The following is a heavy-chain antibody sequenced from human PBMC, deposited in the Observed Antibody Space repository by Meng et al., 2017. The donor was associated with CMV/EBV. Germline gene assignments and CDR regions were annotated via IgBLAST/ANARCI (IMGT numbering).Heavy chain of an antibody. CDR1: GYTLTELS. J-gene: IGHJ4*02. Sequence: ASAMVSCKVSGYTLTELSMHWVRQAPGKGLEWMGGFDPEDGETIYAQKFQGRVTMTEDTSTDTAYMELSSLRSEDTAVYYCATDKVGSIAALHYWGQGTLVTVSS. D-gene: IGHD6-6*01. CDR2: FDPEDGET. CDR3: ATDKVGSIAALHY. V-gene: IGHV1-24*01.